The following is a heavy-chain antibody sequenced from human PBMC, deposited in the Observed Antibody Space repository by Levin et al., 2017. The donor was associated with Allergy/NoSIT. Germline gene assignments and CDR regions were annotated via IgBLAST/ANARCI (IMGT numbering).Heavy chain of an antibody. D-gene: IGHD2-21*02. CDR3: AIRGAAGDSFGYYFDY. J-gene: IGHJ4*02. CDR2: IYPGDSDT. CDR1: GYSFPSYW. V-gene: IGHV5-51*01. Sequence: AGGSLRLSCKGSGYSFPSYWIGWVRQMPGKGLEWMGIIYPGDSDTRYTPSFQGQVTISVDKSISTAYLQWSSLKASDTAMYYCAIRGAAGDSFGYYFDYWGRGTLVTVSS.